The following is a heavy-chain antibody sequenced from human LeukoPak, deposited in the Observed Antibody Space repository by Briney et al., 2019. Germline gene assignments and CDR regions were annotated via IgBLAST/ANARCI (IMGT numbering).Heavy chain of an antibody. V-gene: IGHV3-30*02. CDR2: KRYDGSIK. CDR3: ARTYYDYWSGPFAFDI. Sequence: GGSLRLSCVASGFTFRSYGMHWVRRAPGKGLEGVAFKRYDGSIKYYADSVKGRFTFSRDNSENILYLQMNNLREEDTAVYYCARTYYDYWSGPFAFDIWGQGTMVTVSS. D-gene: IGHD3-3*01. J-gene: IGHJ3*02. CDR1: GFTFRSYG.